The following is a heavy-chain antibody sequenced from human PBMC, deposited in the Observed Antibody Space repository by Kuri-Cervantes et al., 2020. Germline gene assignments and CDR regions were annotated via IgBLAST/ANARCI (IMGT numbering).Heavy chain of an antibody. D-gene: IGHD3-10*01. V-gene: IGHV3-7*01. CDR2: IKQDGSEI. CDR1: GFTFSSYW. Sequence: GGSLRLSCAASGFTFSSYWMSWVRQAPGKGLEWVANIKQDGSEIYYVDSVKGRFTISRDTAKNSLYLQMNGLIAEDTAVYYCVRVGGSSAHFDYWGQGTLVTVSS. CDR3: VRVGGSSAHFDY. J-gene: IGHJ4*02.